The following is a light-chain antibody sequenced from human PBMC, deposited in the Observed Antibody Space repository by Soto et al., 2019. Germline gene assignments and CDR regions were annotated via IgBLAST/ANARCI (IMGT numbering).Light chain of an antibody. CDR2: GAS. V-gene: IGKV3-20*01. CDR3: QQYGSSRIT. Sequence: EIVMTQSPATLSVSPWERATLSCRASQSVSSNLAWYQQKPGQAPRLLIYGASSRATGIPDRFSGSGSGTDFTLTISRLEPEDFAVYYCQQYGSSRITFGQGTRLEIK. J-gene: IGKJ5*01. CDR1: QSVSSN.